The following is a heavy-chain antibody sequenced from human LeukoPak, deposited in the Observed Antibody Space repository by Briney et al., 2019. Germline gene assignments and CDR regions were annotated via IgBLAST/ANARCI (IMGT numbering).Heavy chain of an antibody. Sequence: GGSLRLSCAVSGFPFSRFYMSWIRQAPGGGVEWILYIVLSGAPLDYADSVKGRFTSSRDHAKNLLYLDMNSLRAQDTVVYYCARKVFSSGSFSYWGKGTLLTVSS. CDR1: GFPFSRFY. V-gene: IGHV3-11*04. CDR3: ARKVFSSGSFSY. CDR2: IVLSGAPL. J-gene: IGHJ4*02. D-gene: IGHD3-22*01.